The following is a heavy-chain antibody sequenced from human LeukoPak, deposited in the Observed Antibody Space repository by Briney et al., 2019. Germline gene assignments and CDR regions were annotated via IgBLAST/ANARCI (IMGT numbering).Heavy chain of an antibody. D-gene: IGHD3-3*01. CDR1: GGSASIYY. Sequence: SETLSLTCAVSGGSASIYYWTWIRQPPGKGLEWIGSIYNTGSTNYSPSLKSRVTISIDTSKNQFSLKLSSVTAADTAVYYCARSQLRSRLDPWGQGTLVTVSS. CDR2: IYNTGST. J-gene: IGHJ5*02. CDR3: ARSQLRSRLDP. V-gene: IGHV4-59*02.